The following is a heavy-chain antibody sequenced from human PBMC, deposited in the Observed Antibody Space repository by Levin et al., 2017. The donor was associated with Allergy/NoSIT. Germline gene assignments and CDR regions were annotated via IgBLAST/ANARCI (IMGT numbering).Heavy chain of an antibody. CDR3: ARERLDDIRRRGFFDI. CDR1: GFTFSSYA. J-gene: IGHJ3*02. Sequence: PGESLKISCAASGFTFSSYAMHWVRQAPGKGLEWVAVISYDGSNKYYADSVKGRFTISRDNSKNTLYLQMNSLRAEDTAVYYCARERLDDIRRRGFFDIWGQGTMVTVSS. CDR2: ISYDGSNK. D-gene: IGHD3-16*01. V-gene: IGHV3-30*04.